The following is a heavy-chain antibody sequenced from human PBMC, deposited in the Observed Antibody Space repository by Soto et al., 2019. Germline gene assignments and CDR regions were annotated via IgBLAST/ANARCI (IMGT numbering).Heavy chain of an antibody. V-gene: IGHV4-34*01. CDR1: GGSFSGDY. CDR3: ARQIAVAAYFDY. J-gene: IGHJ4*02. Sequence: QVQLQQWGAGLLKPSETLSLTCAVYGGSFSGDYWSWIRQPPGKGLEWIGEINHSGSTNYNPSLKSRVTISVDTSKNQFSLKLSSVTAADTAVYYCARQIAVAAYFDYWGQGTLVTVSS. CDR2: INHSGST. D-gene: IGHD6-13*01.